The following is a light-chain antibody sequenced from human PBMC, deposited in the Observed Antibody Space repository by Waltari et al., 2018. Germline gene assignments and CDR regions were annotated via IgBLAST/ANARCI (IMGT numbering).Light chain of an antibody. CDR1: SLRRYY. V-gene: IGLV3-19*01. Sequence: SSELTQDPAVSVALGQTVRITCQGDSLRRYYARCYQQRPGQAPILVLYGQNNRPSGIPDRFSGSISGNTASLTITGAQAEDEADYYCHSRDTSSTRVFGGGTRLTV. J-gene: IGLJ2*01. CDR3: HSRDTSSTRV. CDR2: GQN.